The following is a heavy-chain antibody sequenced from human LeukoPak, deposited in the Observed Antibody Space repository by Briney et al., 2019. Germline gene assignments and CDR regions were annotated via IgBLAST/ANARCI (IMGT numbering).Heavy chain of an antibody. CDR3: ATVHDSSLDY. D-gene: IGHD1-1*01. CDR2: ISYDGSNK. V-gene: IGHV3-30-3*01. CDR1: GFTFSSYA. Sequence: GGSLRLSCAASGFTFSSYAMHWVRQAPGKGLEWVAVISYDGSNKYHADSVKGRFTISRDNSKNTLYLQMNSLRAEDTAVYYCATVHDSSLDYWGQGTLVTVSS. J-gene: IGHJ4*02.